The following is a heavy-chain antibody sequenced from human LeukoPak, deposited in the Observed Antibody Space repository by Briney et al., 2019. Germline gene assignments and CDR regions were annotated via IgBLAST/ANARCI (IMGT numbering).Heavy chain of an antibody. V-gene: IGHV3-21*01. Sequence: GGSLRLSCAASGFTFSSYSMNWVRQAPGKGLEWVSSISSSSYIYYADSVKGRFTISRDNAKNSLYLQMNSLRAEDTAVYYCARGGRYYDSSGLSYWGQGTLVTVSS. CDR3: ARGGRYYDSSGLSY. CDR2: ISSSSYI. J-gene: IGHJ4*02. CDR1: GFTFSSYS. D-gene: IGHD3-22*01.